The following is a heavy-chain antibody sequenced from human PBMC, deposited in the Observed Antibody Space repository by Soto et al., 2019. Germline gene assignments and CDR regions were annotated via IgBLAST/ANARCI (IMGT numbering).Heavy chain of an antibody. CDR1: GLTVSNMY. J-gene: IGHJ5*02. D-gene: IGHD6-13*01. CDR2: IYSGGNT. Sequence: GGSLRLSCAASGLTVSNMYISWVRQTPGKGLDWVSIIYSGGNTYYADSVRGRFTISRDNSKNTVYLQMNSLRVEDTGVYHCAREPMAEAGLSWFDPWGQGTLLTVSS. CDR3: AREPMAEAGLSWFDP. V-gene: IGHV3-53*01.